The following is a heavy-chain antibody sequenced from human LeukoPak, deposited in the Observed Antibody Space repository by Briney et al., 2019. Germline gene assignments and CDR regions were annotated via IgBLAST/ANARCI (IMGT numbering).Heavy chain of an antibody. CDR1: GVSVRSDSNY. CDR2: ISYSGNT. J-gene: IGHJ4*02. V-gene: IGHV4-61*03. CDR3: ARGYRNNWRFDY. D-gene: IGHD1-1*01. Sequence: SETLSLTCTVSGVSVRSDSNYWSWIRQPPGKGLEWIGYISYSGNTDYNPSLKSRVTMSLGTSKNDLSLKLDSVTAADTAVYYCARGYRNNWRFDYWGQGTMVTVSS.